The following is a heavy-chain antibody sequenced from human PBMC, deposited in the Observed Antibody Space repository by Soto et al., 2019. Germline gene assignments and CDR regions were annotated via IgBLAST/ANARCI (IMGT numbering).Heavy chain of an antibody. J-gene: IGHJ2*01. V-gene: IGHV3-30-3*01. D-gene: IGHD4-4*01. CDR3: ARPLWRDDYNWGYFDL. CDR2: ISYAGSNK. Sequence: QVQLVESGGGVVQPGRSLRLSCAASGFTFSSYAMHWVRQAPGKGLEWVAVISYAGSNKYYADSVKGRFTISRDNSKNTLYPQMNSLRAEDTTVYYCARPLWRDDYNWGYFDLWGRGTLVTVSS. CDR1: GFTFSSYA.